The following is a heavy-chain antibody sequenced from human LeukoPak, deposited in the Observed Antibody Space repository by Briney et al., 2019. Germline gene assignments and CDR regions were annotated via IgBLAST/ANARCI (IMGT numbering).Heavy chain of an antibody. D-gene: IGHD6-19*01. CDR3: ARDPGYSSGLRWFDP. V-gene: IGHV4-34*01. CDR1: CGSFSGYY. J-gene: IGHJ5*02. CDR2: INHSGST. Sequence: SETLSLTCAVYCGSFSGYYWSWIRQPPGKGLEWIGEINHSGSTNYNPSLKSRVTISVDTSKNQFSLKLSSVTAADTAVYYCARDPGYSSGLRWFDPWGQGTLVTVSS.